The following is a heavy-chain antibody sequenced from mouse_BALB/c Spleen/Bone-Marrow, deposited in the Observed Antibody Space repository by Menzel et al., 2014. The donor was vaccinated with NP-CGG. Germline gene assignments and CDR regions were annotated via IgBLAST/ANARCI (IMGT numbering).Heavy chain of an antibody. CDR1: GNTFTTYT. CDR2: IVPSSGYT. Sequence: VQLQQSGAELARPGASVKMSCKASGNTFTTYTIQWVKRRPGQGLEWIGYIVPSSGYTDYNQKFKDKTSLTADKSSNTAYIQLSSLTSADSAVYYCAREARTGAWFAYWGQGTLVTVSA. J-gene: IGHJ3*01. V-gene: IGHV1-4*02. CDR3: AREARTGAWFAY. D-gene: IGHD4-1*01.